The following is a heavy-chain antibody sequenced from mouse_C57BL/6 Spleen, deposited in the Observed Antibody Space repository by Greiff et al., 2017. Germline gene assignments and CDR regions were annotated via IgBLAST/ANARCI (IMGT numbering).Heavy chain of an antibody. D-gene: IGHD2-4*01. V-gene: IGHV2-5*01. CDR2: IWRGGST. J-gene: IGHJ4*01. Sequence: VMLVESGPGLVQPSQSLSITCTVSGFSLTSYGVHWVRQSPGKGLEWLGVIWRGGSTDYNAAFMSRLSITKDNSKSQVFFKMNSLQADDTAIYYCAKNQGYDSFYAMDYWGQGTSVTVSS. CDR3: AKNQGYDSFYAMDY. CDR1: GFSLTSYG.